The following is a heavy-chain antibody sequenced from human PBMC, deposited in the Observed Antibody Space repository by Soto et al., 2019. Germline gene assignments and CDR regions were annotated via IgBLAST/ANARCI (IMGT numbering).Heavy chain of an antibody. J-gene: IGHJ3*02. CDR2: MNANSGNT. CDR1: GYTFTSYD. D-gene: IGHD2-21*01. Sequence: QVPLVQSGAEVKKPGASVKVSCKASGYTFTSYDINWVRQATGQGLEWMGWMNANSGNTDYSQKFQGRVTMTRNTSIRTAYLELSGLRSEDTAVYYCSRGFWWRWLRLPNYSLSGAFDIWGQGTMVTVSS. V-gene: IGHV1-8*01. CDR3: SRGFWWRWLRLPNYSLSGAFDI.